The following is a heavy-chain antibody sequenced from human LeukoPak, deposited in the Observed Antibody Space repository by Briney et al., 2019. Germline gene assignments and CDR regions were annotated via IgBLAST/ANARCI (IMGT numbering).Heavy chain of an antibody. Sequence: ASVKVSCKSSGYTFTSYDINWVRQATGQGLEWMGWMNPNIGNTGYAQKFQGRVTMTRNTSIRTAYMELSRLRSEDTAVYYCAREDIVATTAAYYYYGMDVWGQGTTVTVSS. V-gene: IGHV1-8*01. CDR2: MNPNIGNT. CDR3: AREDIVATTAAYYYYGMDV. J-gene: IGHJ6*02. D-gene: IGHD5-12*01. CDR1: GYTFTSYD.